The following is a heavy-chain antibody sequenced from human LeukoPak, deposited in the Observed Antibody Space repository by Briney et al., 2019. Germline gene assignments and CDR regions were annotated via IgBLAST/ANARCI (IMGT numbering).Heavy chain of an antibody. Sequence: PGGSLRLSCAASGFTFNSYAMNWVRQAPGKGVGWVSTISASGGSTSYADSVKGRFTISRDNSKKTLYLQMNSLRAEDTAVYYCVKLYWSISAHWYFDLWGRGTLVTVSS. CDR1: GFTFNSYA. J-gene: IGHJ2*01. D-gene: IGHD1-1*01. CDR3: VKLYWSISAHWYFDL. V-gene: IGHV3-23*01. CDR2: ISASGGST.